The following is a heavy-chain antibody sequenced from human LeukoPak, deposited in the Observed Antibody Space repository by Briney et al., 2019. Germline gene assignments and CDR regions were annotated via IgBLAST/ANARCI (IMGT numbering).Heavy chain of an antibody. Sequence: PGGSLRLSCAASGFTFSNYAMSWVRQAPGKGLEWVSAISGSGSTTFYADSVKGRFTISRDNSENTLSLQMNSLRAEDTAVYFCAKDYDSSVYPLPFGPWGQGTLVTVSS. D-gene: IGHD3-22*01. CDR3: AKDYDSSVYPLPFGP. V-gene: IGHV3-23*01. J-gene: IGHJ5*02. CDR2: ISGSGSTT. CDR1: GFTFSNYA.